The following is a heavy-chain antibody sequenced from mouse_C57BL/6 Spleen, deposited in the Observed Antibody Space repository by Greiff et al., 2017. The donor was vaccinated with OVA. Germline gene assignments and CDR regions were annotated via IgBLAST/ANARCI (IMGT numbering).Heavy chain of an antibody. CDR3: ARCYYGNPFLGY. D-gene: IGHD2-1*01. V-gene: IGHV14-2*01. Sequence: VQLQQSGAELVKPGASVKLSCTASGFNIKDYYMHWVKQRTEQGLEWIGRIDPEDGVTTYAPKFQGKATIPADTSSNTAYLQLSSLTSEDTAVYYCARCYYGNPFLGYWGQGTSVTVSS. CDR2: IDPEDGVT. CDR1: GFNIKDYY. J-gene: IGHJ4*01.